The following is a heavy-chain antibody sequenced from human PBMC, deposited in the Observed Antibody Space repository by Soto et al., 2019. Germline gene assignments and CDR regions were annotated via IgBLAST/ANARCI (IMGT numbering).Heavy chain of an antibody. CDR2: INHIGST. D-gene: IGHD2-8*02. J-gene: IGHJ4*02. V-gene: IGHV4-34*01. Sequence: ASDTLSLTCAVYGRSFSGYYWTWIRQPPGTGLEWIGEINHIGSTNYNPSLKSRVTISVDTSKNQFSMKLTSVPAVDMAVYYCARDKITGLFDYWGQGTLVTV. CDR1: GRSFSGYY. CDR3: ARDKITGLFDY.